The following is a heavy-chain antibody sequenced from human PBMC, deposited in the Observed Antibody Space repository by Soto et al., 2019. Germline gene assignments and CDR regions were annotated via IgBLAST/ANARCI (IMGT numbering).Heavy chain of an antibody. V-gene: IGHV4-39*01. CDR1: GGSISSSSYY. CDR2: SYYSGST. J-gene: IGHJ6*02. D-gene: IGHD6-13*01. Sequence: PSETLSLTCTVSGGSISSSSYYWGWIRQPPGKGLEWIGSSYYSGSTYYNPSLKSRVTISVDTSKDQFSLKLSSVTAADTAVYYCASPGGGSSWYYYYYYGMDVWGQGTTVTVAS. CDR3: ASPGGGSSWYYYYYYGMDV.